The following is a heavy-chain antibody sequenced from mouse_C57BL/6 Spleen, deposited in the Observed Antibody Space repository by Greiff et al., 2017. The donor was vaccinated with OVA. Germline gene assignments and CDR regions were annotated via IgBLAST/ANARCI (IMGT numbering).Heavy chain of an antibody. CDR2: IDPSDSET. CDR1: GYTFTSYW. V-gene: IGHV1-52*01. CDR3: ARGEDITTVEFAY. J-gene: IGHJ3*01. D-gene: IGHD1-1*01. Sequence: QVQLKQPGAELVRPGSSVKLSCKASGYTFTSYWMHWVKQRPIQGLEWIGNIDPSDSETHYNQKFKDKATLTVDKSSSTAYMQLSSLTSEDSAVYYCARGEDITTVEFAYWGQGTLVTVSA.